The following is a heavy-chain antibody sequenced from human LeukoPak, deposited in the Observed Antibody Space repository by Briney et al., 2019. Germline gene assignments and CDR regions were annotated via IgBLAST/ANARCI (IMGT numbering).Heavy chain of an antibody. V-gene: IGHV4-4*02. CDR1: GGSISSSNW. CDR3: AREFYYYDSSGPWYFDL. Sequence: SETLSLTCAVSGGSISSSNWWSWVRQPPGKGLEWIGEIYHSGSTNYNPSLKGRVTISVDKSKNQFSLKLSSVTAADTAVYYCAREFYYYDSSGPWYFDLWGRGTLVTVSS. D-gene: IGHD3-22*01. J-gene: IGHJ2*01. CDR2: IYHSGST.